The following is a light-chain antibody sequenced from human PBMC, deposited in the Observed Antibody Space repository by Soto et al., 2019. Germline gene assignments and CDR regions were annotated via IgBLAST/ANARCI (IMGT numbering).Light chain of an antibody. CDR2: GAS. J-gene: IGKJ5*01. Sequence: EIVLTHSPGTLSLSPWEIATLSCRASQTFSNSFLSWFQQIPGQAPRLLIYGASMRATGIPDRFSGSGSGTDFTLTIGRLEPEDFAVYYCQQRTNWPPIAFGQGTRLEIK. CDR1: QTFSNSF. V-gene: IGKV3D-20*02. CDR3: QQRTNWPPIA.